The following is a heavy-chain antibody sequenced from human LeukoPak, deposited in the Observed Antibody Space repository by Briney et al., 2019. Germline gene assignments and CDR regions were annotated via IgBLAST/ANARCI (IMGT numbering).Heavy chain of an antibody. CDR3: ARAAYRGVLGRWFDL. V-gene: IGHV4-34*01. Sequence: SETLSLTCAVYGGSFSGYYWSWIRQPPGKGLGGSGGINHSGSTNYNPSLKSRVTISVDTYKNQFSLKLSSLGAADRAGYYCARAAYRGVLGRWFDLWGQGTLVTVSS. D-gene: IGHD3-10*01. CDR2: INHSGST. CDR1: GGSFSGYY. J-gene: IGHJ5*02.